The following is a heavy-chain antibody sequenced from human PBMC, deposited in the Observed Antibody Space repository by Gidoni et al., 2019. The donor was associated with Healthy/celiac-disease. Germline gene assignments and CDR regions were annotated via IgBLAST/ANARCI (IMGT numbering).Heavy chain of an antibody. CDR3: ARDVMVRGVEGFDP. J-gene: IGHJ5*02. V-gene: IGHV4-38-2*02. CDR1: GYSISSGYY. D-gene: IGHD3-10*01. Sequence: QVQLQESGPGLVKPSETLSLTCTVSGYSISSGYYWGWIRQPPGKGLEWIGSIYHSGSTYYNPSLKSRVTISVDTSKNQFSLKLSSVTAADTAVYYCARDVMVRGVEGFDPWGQGTLVTVSS. CDR2: IYHSGST.